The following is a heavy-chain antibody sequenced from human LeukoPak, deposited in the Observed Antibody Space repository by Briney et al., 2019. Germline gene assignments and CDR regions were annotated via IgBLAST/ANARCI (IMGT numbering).Heavy chain of an antibody. D-gene: IGHD3-22*01. CDR3: ARQLDSSGYYWAFDY. CDR2: INLNSGGT. J-gene: IGHJ4*02. CDR1: GYTFTGYY. V-gene: IGHV1-2*06. Sequence: GASVKVSCKASGYTFTGYYMHWVRQAPGQGLEWMGRINLNSGGTNYAQKFQGRVTMTRDTSISTAYMELSRLRSDDTAVYYCARQLDSSGYYWAFDYWGQGTLVTVSS.